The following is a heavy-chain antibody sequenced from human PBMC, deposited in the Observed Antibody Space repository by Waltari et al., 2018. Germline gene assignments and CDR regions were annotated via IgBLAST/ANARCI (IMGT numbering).Heavy chain of an antibody. CDR3: VRSIDY. V-gene: IGHV3-7*01. J-gene: IGHJ4*02. Sequence: EVHLVESGGDLVQPGGSLRLSCAASGFIFSNYWMNWVRQAPGKGLECVANISPDGGARFYVDSVKGRFSVSRDNAKNSLYLQMNTLRAEDTAVYYCVRSIDYWGQGTLVTVSS. CDR1: GFIFSNYW. CDR2: ISPDGGAR.